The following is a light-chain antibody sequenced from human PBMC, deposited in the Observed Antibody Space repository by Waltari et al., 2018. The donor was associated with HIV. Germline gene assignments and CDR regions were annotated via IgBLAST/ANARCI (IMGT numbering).Light chain of an antibody. J-gene: IGLJ1*01. V-gene: IGLV2-14*03. CDR1: RSDVGGYIY. CDR2: DIS. CDR3: SSYTSSSTLKV. Sequence: QSALTQPASVSGSPGPHISLSCTRTRSDVGGYIYPSGYQQHPGKAPKLMIYDISNRPSGVSNRVSGSKSGNTASLTISGLQAEDEADYYCSSYTSSSTLKVFGTGTKVTVL.